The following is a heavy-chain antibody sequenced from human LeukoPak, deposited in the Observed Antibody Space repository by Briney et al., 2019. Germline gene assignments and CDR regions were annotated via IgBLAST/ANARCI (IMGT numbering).Heavy chain of an antibody. CDR1: GGSISSHY. J-gene: IGHJ6*03. V-gene: IGHV4-59*11. CDR2: IHYSGST. D-gene: IGHD1-1*01. Sequence: SETLSLTCTVSGGSISSHYWSWIRQPPGKGLEWIGYIHYSGSTNYNPSLKSRVTISVDTSKNQFSLKLSSVTAADTAVYYCARESTGTYRIYYYYYMDVWGKGTTVTVSS. CDR3: ARESTGTYRIYYYYYMDV.